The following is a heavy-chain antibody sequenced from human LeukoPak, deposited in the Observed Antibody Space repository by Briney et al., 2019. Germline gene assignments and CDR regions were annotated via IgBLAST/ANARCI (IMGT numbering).Heavy chain of an antibody. CDR3: AREKDGYNALDF. CDR1: GYRFSNYW. V-gene: IGHV5-51*01. D-gene: IGHD5-24*01. J-gene: IGHJ4*02. Sequence: GESLKISCQTSGYRFSNYWIGWVRQMPGKGLELMGIFYPGDSETTYSPSFQGQVTISADKSISSAYLQWNSLKASDTAMYYCAREKDGYNALDFWGQGTLVTVSS. CDR2: FYPGDSET.